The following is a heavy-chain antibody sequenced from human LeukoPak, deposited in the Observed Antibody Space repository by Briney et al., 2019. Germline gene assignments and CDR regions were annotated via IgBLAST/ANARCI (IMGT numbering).Heavy chain of an antibody. CDR2: ISASGGST. CDR3: AKDREGYRYNFDY. J-gene: IGHJ4*02. D-gene: IGHD3-16*02. V-gene: IGHV3-23*01. CDR1: GFTFSNYA. Sequence: GGSLRLPCAASGFTFSNYAMNWVRQAPGKGLEWVSGISASGGSTDYADSVKGRFTISRDNSKNTLYLQMNSLRAEDTALYYCAKDREGYRYNFDYWGQGTLVTVSS.